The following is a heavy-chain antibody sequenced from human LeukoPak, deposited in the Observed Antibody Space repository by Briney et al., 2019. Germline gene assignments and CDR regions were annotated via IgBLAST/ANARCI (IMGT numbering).Heavy chain of an antibody. V-gene: IGHV4-59*08. CDR2: VYYSGST. Sequence: SETLSLTCTVSGGSISSYYWSWIRQPPGKGLEWIGYVYYSGSTNYNPSLKSRVTISVDTSKNQFSLKLTSVTAADTAVYYCARQGGIAATATNFDYWGQGTLVTVSS. J-gene: IGHJ4*02. CDR3: ARQGGIAATATNFDY. D-gene: IGHD6-13*01. CDR1: GGSISSYY.